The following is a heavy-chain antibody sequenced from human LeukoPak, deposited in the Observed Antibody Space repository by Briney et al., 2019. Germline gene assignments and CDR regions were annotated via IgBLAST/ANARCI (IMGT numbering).Heavy chain of an antibody. J-gene: IGHJ5*02. V-gene: IGHV3-48*01. CDR1: GFTFSTYS. CDR3: ARSSTSSSNWFDP. D-gene: IGHD2-2*01. CDR2: ISSSSSTK. Sequence: GGSLRLSCAASGFTFSTYSMNWVRQAPGKGLEWVSYISSSSSTKYYADSVKGRFTISRDNAKNSLYLQMNSLRAEDTAVYYCARSSTSSSNWFDPWGQGTLVTVSS.